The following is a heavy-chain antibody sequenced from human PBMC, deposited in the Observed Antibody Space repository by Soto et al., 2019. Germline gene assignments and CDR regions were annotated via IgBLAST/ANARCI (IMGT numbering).Heavy chain of an antibody. D-gene: IGHD3-10*01. CDR1: GFTFSSYE. CDR3: ARDEGWGLWFDY. Sequence: EVQLVESGGGLVQPGGSLRLSCAASGFTFSSYEMNWVRQAPGKGLEWVSYIGSSGSTIYYADSVKGRFTISRDDAKNLLYLQMNSLGAEDTAVYYCARDEGWGLWFDYWGQGTLVAVSS. V-gene: IGHV3-48*03. J-gene: IGHJ4*02. CDR2: IGSSGSTI.